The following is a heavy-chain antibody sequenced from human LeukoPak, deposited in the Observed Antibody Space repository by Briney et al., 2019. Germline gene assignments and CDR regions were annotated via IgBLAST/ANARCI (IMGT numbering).Heavy chain of an antibody. CDR1: GGSISSYY. V-gene: IGHV4-34*01. CDR3: ARTRYYDYVWGSYRPSMNDAFDI. Sequence: SETLSLTCTVSGGSISSYYWSWIRQPPGKGLEWIGEINHSGSTNYNPSLKSRVTISVDTSKNQFSLKLSSVTAADTAVYYRARTRYYDYVWGSYRPSMNDAFDIWGQGTMVTVSS. J-gene: IGHJ3*02. D-gene: IGHD3-16*02. CDR2: INHSGST.